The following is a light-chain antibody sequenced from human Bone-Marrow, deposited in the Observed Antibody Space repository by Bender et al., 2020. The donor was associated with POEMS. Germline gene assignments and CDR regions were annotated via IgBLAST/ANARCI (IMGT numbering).Light chain of an antibody. Sequence: QSALTQPASVSGSPGQSISISCTETGSDIGNYNLVSWYQQFPGKAPKLMIYQVAKRPSGVSHRFSGSKSGNTATLTISGLQTEDEADYYCCSYIRPENPVVFGGGTKLTVL. CDR2: QVA. CDR3: CSYIRPENPVV. CDR1: GSDIGNYNL. J-gene: IGLJ2*01. V-gene: IGLV2-23*02.